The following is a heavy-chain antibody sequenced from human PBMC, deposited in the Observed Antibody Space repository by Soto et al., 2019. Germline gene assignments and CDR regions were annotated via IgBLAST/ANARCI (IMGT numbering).Heavy chain of an antibody. V-gene: IGHV3-23*01. D-gene: IGHD1-26*01. CDR3: AKTDKWGSNSDFDY. CDR2: ISGSGDTT. Sequence: EVQLLESGGGLVQPGGFLRLSCAASGFTFSSYAMTWVRQAPGKGLEWVSSISGSGDTTYYADSVKGRFTISRDNSKNTLSLQMSSLRAEDTAVYYCAKTDKWGSNSDFDYWGQGTLVTVSS. J-gene: IGHJ4*02. CDR1: GFTFSSYA.